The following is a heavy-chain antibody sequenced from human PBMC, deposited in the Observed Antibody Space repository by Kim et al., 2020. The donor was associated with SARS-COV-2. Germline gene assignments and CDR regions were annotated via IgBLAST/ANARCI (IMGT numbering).Heavy chain of an antibody. CDR1: GGSISSYY. V-gene: IGHV4-59*01. J-gene: IGHJ3*01. Sequence: SETLSLTCTVSGGSISSYYWYWIRQPPGKGLEWIGYIYYSGSTNYNPSPKSRVTISVDTSKNQIPLTLSSVTAADTAVYYCASEFEEDSGSVGAFDRWGQGRMVTVSS. CDR2: IYYSGST. CDR3: ASEFEEDSGSVGAFDR. D-gene: IGHD1-26*01.